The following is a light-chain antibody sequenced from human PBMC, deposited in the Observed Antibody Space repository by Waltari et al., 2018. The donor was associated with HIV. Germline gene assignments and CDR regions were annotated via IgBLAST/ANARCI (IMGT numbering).Light chain of an antibody. CDR3: HQYFSDPFT. V-gene: IGKV1-NL1*01. Sequence: DIQTTQFPSSLSASVRDSVTITCRATQDIANSVSWYQQRPGKVPKVLVYNGFIRHRGVASRFSGSGSGTEYTLTISSLQPEDFATYYCHQYFSDPFTFGGGTKVEI. J-gene: IGKJ4*01. CDR1: QDIANS. CDR2: NGF.